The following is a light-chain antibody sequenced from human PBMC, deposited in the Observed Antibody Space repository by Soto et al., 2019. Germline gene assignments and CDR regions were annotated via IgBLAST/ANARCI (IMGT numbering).Light chain of an antibody. Sequence: EIVLTQSPATLSLSPGESATLSCMTSQRANINLTWYVQKPGQAPRLLFHRSSIRATGIPDRIRGSGSGTEFTLSISGLQSEDFAVYYSQQYNNWPWTLGQGTRVDIK. CDR2: RSS. J-gene: IGKJ1*01. V-gene: IGKV3-15*01. CDR1: QRANIN. CDR3: QQYNNWPWT.